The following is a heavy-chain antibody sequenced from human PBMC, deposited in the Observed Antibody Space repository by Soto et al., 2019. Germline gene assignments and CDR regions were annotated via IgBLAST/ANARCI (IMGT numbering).Heavy chain of an antibody. D-gene: IGHD1-26*01. CDR2: IYHSGST. J-gene: IGHJ6*02. Sequence: QLQLQESGSGLVKPSQTLSLTCAVSGGSISSGGYSWSWIRQPPGKGLEWIGYIYHSGSTYYNPSLKIRVTISVDRSTNQFSLQLSSVTAADTAVYYCARAGVGATPYYYYGMDVWGQGTTVTVSS. V-gene: IGHV4-30-2*01. CDR1: GGSISSGGYS. CDR3: ARAGVGATPYYYYGMDV.